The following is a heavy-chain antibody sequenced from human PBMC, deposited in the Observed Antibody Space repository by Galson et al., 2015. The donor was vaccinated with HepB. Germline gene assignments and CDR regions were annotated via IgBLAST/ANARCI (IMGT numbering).Heavy chain of an antibody. CDR3: AKDSWWTTVTTLAFDY. CDR2: ISGSGGST. V-gene: IGHV3-23*01. J-gene: IGHJ4*02. Sequence: LRLSCAASGFTFSSYAMSWVRQAPGKGLEWVSAISGSGGSTYYADSVKGRFTISRDNSKNTLYLQMNSLRAEDTAVYYCAKDSWWTTVTTLAFDYWGQGTLVTVSS. D-gene: IGHD4-17*01. CDR1: GFTFSSYA.